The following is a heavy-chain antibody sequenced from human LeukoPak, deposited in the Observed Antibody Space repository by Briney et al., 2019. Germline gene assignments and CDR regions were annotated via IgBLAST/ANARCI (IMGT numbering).Heavy chain of an antibody. CDR1: GVSMSRSPYY. CDR3: ARHDCDSSRCSVNWFDP. Sequence: SESLSLTCTVSGVSMSRSPYYWGWTRHPPGGGLVWIGPIYDSGNTNYKPSLRSRLTISVDTSWNQFSLKLSSVTAADTAVYYCARHDCDSSRCSVNWFDPWGQGTLVTVSS. D-gene: IGHD2/OR15-2a*01. V-gene: IGHV4-39*01. J-gene: IGHJ5*02. CDR2: IYDSGNT.